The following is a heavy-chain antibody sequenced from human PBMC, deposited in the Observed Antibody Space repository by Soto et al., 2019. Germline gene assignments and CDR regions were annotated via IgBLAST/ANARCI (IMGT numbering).Heavy chain of an antibody. Sequence: QIQLVQSGAEVKKPGASVKVSCKASGYTSSSYHITWVRQAPGQGLEWMGWISAYNGNTNYAQNLQGRVTMTTDPSTCTAYMELRSLRSDDTAVYYCARYLPPVDYWGQGTLVTVPS. CDR3: ARYLPPVDY. J-gene: IGHJ4*02. CDR2: ISAYNGNT. V-gene: IGHV1-18*01. CDR1: GYTSSSYH.